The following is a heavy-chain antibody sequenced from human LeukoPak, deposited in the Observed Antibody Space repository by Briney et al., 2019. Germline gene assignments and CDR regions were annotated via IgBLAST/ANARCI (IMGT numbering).Heavy chain of an antibody. V-gene: IGHV4-61*02. J-gene: IGHJ6*03. D-gene: IGHD3-10*01. CDR2: VYTSGST. CDR3: ERGMYVLLWFGEDYYMDV. Sequence: PSQTLSLTCTVSGGSISSGSYYWSWIRQPAGKGLEWIGRVYTSGSTNYNPSLKSRVTISVDTSKNQFSLKLSSVTAADTAVYYCERGMYVLLWFGEDYYMDVWGKGTTVTISS. CDR1: GGSISSGSYY.